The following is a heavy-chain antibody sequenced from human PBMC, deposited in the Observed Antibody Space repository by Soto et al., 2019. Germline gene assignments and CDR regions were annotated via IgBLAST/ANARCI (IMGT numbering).Heavy chain of an antibody. CDR1: GFIFSSYA. CDR3: ATRLVLEF. CDR2: IKEDGSEK. V-gene: IGHV3-7*01. J-gene: IGHJ4*02. D-gene: IGHD3-22*01. Sequence: GGSLRLSCAASGFIFSSYAMSWVRQAPGKGLEWVANIKEDGSEKYYVDSVKGRFTISRDNAKKSLYLQMKSLTADDTAVYYCATRLVLEFWGQGTLVTVSS.